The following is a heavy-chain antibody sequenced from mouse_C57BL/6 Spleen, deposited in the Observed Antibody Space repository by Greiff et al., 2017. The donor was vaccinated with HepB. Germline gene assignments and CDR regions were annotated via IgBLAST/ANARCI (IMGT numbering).Heavy chain of an antibody. J-gene: IGHJ2*01. D-gene: IGHD2-4*01. CDR2: IYPGNSDT. Sequence: EVQLQQSGTVLARPGASVKMSCKTSGYTFTSYWMHWVKQRPGQGLEWIGAIYPGNSDTSYNQKFKGKAKLTAVTSASTAYRELSSLTNEDSAVYYGTRGDDYDPYFDYWGQGTTLTVSS. CDR3: TRGDDYDPYFDY. CDR1: GYTFTSYW. V-gene: IGHV1-5*01.